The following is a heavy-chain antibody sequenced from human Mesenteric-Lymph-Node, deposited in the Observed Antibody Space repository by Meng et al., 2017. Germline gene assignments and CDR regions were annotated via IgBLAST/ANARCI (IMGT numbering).Heavy chain of an antibody. V-gene: IGHV3-48*03. CDR3: ARYRYDSSGYYSDAFDI. CDR1: GFTFSSYE. D-gene: IGHD3-22*01. J-gene: IGHJ3*02. CDR2: ISSGGNTI. Sequence: GESLKISCAGSGFTFSSYEMNWVRQAPGKGLQWISYISSGGNTIYYADSVKGRFTISRENAKTSLYLQMNSLRAEDTAVYYCARYRYDSSGYYSDAFDIWGQGTMVTVSS.